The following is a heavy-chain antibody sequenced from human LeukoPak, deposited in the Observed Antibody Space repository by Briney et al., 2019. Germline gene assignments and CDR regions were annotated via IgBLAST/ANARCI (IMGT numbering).Heavy chain of an antibody. CDR1: GGTFSSYA. CDR2: ISAYNGNT. V-gene: IGHV1-18*01. D-gene: IGHD2-21*01. J-gene: IGHJ4*02. CDR3: ARACEVVDDFDY. Sequence: ASVKVSCKASGGTFSSYAISWLRQAPGQGLEWMGWISAYNGNTNYAQKLQGRVTMTTDTSTSTAYMELRSLRSDDTAVYFCARACEVVDDFDYWGQGTLVTVSS.